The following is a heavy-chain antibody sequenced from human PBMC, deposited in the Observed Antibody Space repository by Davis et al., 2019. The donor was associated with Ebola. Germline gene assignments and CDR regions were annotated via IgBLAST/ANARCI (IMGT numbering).Heavy chain of an antibody. CDR2: IYATGDT. D-gene: IGHD3-10*01. CDR1: GGFISSHY. J-gene: IGHJ4*02. Sequence: PSETLSLTCTISGGFISSHYWSWIRQPPGRGLEWIGYIYATGDTNYNPSLKSRVSISIGTAKNQFSLNLTSVTAADTAMYYCSERGSSVWGQGALVTVSS. V-gene: IGHV4-4*08. CDR3: SERGSSV.